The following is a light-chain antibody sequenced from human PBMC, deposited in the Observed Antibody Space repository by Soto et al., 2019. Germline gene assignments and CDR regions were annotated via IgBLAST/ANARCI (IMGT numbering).Light chain of an antibody. CDR3: QVWDIGSGVA. J-gene: IGLJ2*01. Sequence: SYVLTQAPSVSVAPGKTARVTGGGNNIGSKSVHWYQQKPGKAPVLVIYYDSDRPSGVPERFSGSNSGNMATLTISRVEAGDEADYYCQVWDIGSGVAFGGGTKVTGL. CDR1: NIGSKS. CDR2: YDS. V-gene: IGLV3-21*04.